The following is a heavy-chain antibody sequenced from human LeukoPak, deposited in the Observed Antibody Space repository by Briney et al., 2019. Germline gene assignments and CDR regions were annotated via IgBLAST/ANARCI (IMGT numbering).Heavy chain of an antibody. D-gene: IGHD1-26*01. V-gene: IGHV6-1*01. J-gene: IGHJ4*02. CDR1: GDSVSSNSAA. CDR3: VRDPVGGSTIFDC. Sequence: SQTLSLTCVISGDSVSSNSAAWNWIRQSPSRGLEWLGRTYYRSKWYYDYSVAVKSRVTINPDTSKNQFSLQLSSVTPEDTAVYYCVRDPVGGSTIFDCWGQGTLVTVSS. CDR2: TYYRSKWYY.